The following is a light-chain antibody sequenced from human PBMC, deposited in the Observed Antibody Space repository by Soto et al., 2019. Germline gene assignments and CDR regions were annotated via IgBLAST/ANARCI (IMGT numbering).Light chain of an antibody. CDR1: QNIDDY. CDR3: QQCYMGWT. CDR2: DAS. V-gene: IGKV1-5*01. Sequence: DIHMTQAPSTLSASVGDRVTITCRASQNIDDYLAWYQQKPGKAPKLLIYDASTLESGVPSRFSGTGSGTEFTFSITSLQPEDFGTYYCQQCYMGWTFGQGTKVDIK. J-gene: IGKJ1*01.